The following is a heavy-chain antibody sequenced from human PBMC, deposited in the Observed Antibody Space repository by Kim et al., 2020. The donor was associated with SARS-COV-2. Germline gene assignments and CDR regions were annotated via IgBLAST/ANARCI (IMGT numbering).Heavy chain of an antibody. D-gene: IGHD6-19*01. Sequence: GSLRLSCAASGFTFSTYAMSWVRQAPGKGLEWVSSISGSSGSVYYAESVKGRFTISRDSSKTTLYLQMNTLRAEDTAVYYCAKDGGGPYTTGWYYFDLWGQGALVTVSS. CDR2: ISGSSGSV. J-gene: IGHJ4*02. V-gene: IGHV3-23*01. CDR1: GFTFSTYA. CDR3: AKDGGGPYTTGWYYFDL.